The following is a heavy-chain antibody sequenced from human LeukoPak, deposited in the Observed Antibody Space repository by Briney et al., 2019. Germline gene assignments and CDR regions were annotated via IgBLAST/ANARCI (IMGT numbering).Heavy chain of an antibody. Sequence: PGRSLGLSCAASGFTFSSCGVHWVRQAPGKGLEWVAVITYDGDTTYFEDSVKGRFTISRDTSKSTLYLQMNSLGAEDTAVYYCVKEQGSGSYRTADYWGQGTLVTVSS. CDR2: ITYDGDTT. V-gene: IGHV3-30*18. CDR3: VKEQGSGSYRTADY. J-gene: IGHJ4*02. D-gene: IGHD3-10*01. CDR1: GFTFSSCG.